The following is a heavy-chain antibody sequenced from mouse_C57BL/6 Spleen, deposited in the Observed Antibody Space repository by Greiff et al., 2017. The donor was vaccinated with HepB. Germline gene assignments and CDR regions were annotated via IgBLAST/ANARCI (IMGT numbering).Heavy chain of an antibody. V-gene: IGHV5-12*01. CDR1: GFTFSDYY. D-gene: IGHD1-1*01. J-gene: IGHJ1*03. CDR3: ARQGITTVVATRYFDV. Sequence: EVKVVESGGGLVQPGGSLKLSCAASGFTFSDYYMYWVRQTPEKRLEWVAYISNGGGSTYYPDTVKGRFTISRDNAKNTLYLQMSRLKSEDTAMYYCARQGITTVVATRYFDVWGTGTTVTVSS. CDR2: ISNGGGST.